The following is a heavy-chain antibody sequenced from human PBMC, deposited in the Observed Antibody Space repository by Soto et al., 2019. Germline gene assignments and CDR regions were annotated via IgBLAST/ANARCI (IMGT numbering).Heavy chain of an antibody. Sequence: GGSLRLSCAASGFPFSFYSMNWVRQAPXKGLEWISYITSTSSAINYADSVRGRFTISRDNAMRSLFLPLNSLPVEDHAVNYCARKFKRSSSPGGFDSWGQGTLVPVP. CDR2: ITSTSSAI. D-gene: IGHD3-16*01. V-gene: IGHV3-48*01. CDR1: GFPFSFYS. J-gene: IGHJ4*02. CDR3: ARKFKRSSSPGGFDS.